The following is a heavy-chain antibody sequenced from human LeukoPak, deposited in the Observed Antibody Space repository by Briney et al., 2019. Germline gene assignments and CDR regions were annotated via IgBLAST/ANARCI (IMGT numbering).Heavy chain of an antibody. V-gene: IGHV3-33*01. J-gene: IGHJ4*02. D-gene: IGHD5-12*01. CDR2: IWYDGSNK. CDR1: GFTFSSYG. CDR3: AREGGYVFDY. Sequence: GGSLRLSCAASGFTFSSYGMHWVRQAPGKGLEWVAVIWYDGSNKYYADSVKGRFTISRDNSKNTVYLQMNSLRPEDTAMYYCAREGGYVFDYWGQGTLVTVSS.